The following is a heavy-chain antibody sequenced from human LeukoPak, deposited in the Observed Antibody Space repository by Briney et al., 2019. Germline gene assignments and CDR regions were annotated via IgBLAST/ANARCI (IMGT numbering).Heavy chain of an antibody. CDR1: GFTFSGYS. CDR2: ISYDGIIK. V-gene: IGHV3-30*02. CDR3: AKDRTGSWTFDY. Sequence: PGGSLRLSCAVSGFTFSGYSMHWVRQAPGKGLEWVAFISYDGIIKWYGDSVKGRFTISRDNSKNTLYLQMDSLRAEDTAVYYCAKDRTGSWTFDYWGQGTLVTVSS. D-gene: IGHD3/OR15-3a*01. J-gene: IGHJ4*02.